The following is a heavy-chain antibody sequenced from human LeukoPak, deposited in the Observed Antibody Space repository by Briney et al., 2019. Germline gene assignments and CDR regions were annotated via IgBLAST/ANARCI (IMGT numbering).Heavy chain of an antibody. V-gene: IGHV3-30*18. J-gene: IGHJ4*02. D-gene: IGHD3-22*01. CDR3: AKDAGSSGYLVDY. Sequence: PGGSLRLSCAASGFTFSSYGMHWVRQAPGKGPEWVAVISYDGSNKYYADSVKGRFTTSRDNSKNTLYLQMNSLRAEDTAMYHCAKDAGSSGYLVDYWGQGTLVTVSS. CDR1: GFTFSSYG. CDR2: ISYDGSNK.